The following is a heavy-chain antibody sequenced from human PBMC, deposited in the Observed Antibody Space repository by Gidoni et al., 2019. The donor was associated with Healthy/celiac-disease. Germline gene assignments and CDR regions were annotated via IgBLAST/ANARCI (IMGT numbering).Heavy chain of an antibody. CDR3: ARDRTIFGVVTLFDY. J-gene: IGHJ4*02. Sequence: EVQLVESGGGLVQPGGSLRLSCAASGFTFSSYSMNWVRQAPGKGLAWVSYISSSSSTIYYADSVKGRFTISRDNAKNSLYLQMNSLRAEDTAVYYCARDRTIFGVVTLFDYWGQGTLVTVSS. D-gene: IGHD3-3*01. V-gene: IGHV3-48*01. CDR2: ISSSSSTI. CDR1: GFTFSSYS.